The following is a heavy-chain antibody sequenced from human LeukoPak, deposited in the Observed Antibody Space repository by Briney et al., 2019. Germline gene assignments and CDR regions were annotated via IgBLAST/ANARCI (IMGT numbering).Heavy chain of an antibody. D-gene: IGHD3-10*01. CDR1: GYTFTGYY. CDR2: INPNSGGT. V-gene: IGHV1-2*02. J-gene: IGHJ4*02. Sequence: ASVKVSCKASGYTFTGYYMHWVRQAPGQGLEWMGWINPNSGGTNYAQKFQGRVTMTRDTSISTAYMELSRLRSDDTAVYYCARIVYGSGSYYNPAYWGQGTLVTVSS. CDR3: ARIVYGSGSYYNPAY.